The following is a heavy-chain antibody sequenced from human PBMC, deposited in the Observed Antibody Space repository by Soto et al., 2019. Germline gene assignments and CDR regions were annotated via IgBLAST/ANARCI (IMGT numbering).Heavy chain of an antibody. Sequence: QVQLVQSGAEVKRPGASVKVSCKASGYTFTSYGITWVRQAPGQGLEWMGWISTYNGNTNYAQKLQGRVTMTTDTSTRTAYMELRSLSSDDTAVYFCTRGGYDIWRWPYYFDYWAQGTLFTVSS. V-gene: IGHV1-18*04. CDR1: GYTFTSYG. CDR2: ISTYNGNT. D-gene: IGHD5-12*01. CDR3: TRGGYDIWRWPYYFDY. J-gene: IGHJ4*02.